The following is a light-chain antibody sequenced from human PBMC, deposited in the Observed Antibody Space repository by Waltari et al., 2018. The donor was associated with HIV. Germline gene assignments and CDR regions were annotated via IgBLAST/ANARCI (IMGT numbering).Light chain of an antibody. J-gene: IGKJ2*01. CDR2: KAS. CDR1: QSISRL. V-gene: IGKV1-5*03. CDR3: QQYESSSPFT. Sequence: DIQMTQSPSILPASVIDRVNIPRPASQSISRLFDGYQQKTGKDPKLLIYKASSLDSGVPSRFSGSGSVTEFTFSISSLQPDDFATHYCQQYESSSPFTFGQGTKLVIK.